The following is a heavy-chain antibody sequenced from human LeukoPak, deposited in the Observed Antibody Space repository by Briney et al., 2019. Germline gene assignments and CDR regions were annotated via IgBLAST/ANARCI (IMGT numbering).Heavy chain of an antibody. D-gene: IGHD3-10*01. CDR3: AKDHITMVRVNWFDP. CDR2: ISYDGSNK. CDR1: GFTFSSYD. J-gene: IGHJ5*02. V-gene: IGHV3-30*18. Sequence: GGSLRLSCAASGFTFSSYDMHWVRQAPGKGLEWVAVISYDGSNKYYADSVKGRFTISRDNSKNTLYLQMNSLRAEDTAVYYCAKDHITMVRVNWFDPWGQGTLVTVSS.